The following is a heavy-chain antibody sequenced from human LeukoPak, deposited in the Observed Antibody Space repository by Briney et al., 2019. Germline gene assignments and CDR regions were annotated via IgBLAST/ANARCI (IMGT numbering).Heavy chain of an antibody. CDR1: GGSFSGFY. CDR3: ASGVGYLFPTN. CDR2: VNLSGGA. D-gene: IGHD5-18*01. V-gene: IGHV4-34*01. Sequence: SETLSLTCAIYGGSFSGFYWSWIRQPPGKGLEWIGEVNLSGGAFYNPSLKSRVTISIDTSKQQFSLKLRSVAAADTAHYYCASGVGYLFPTNWGQGTPVTVSS. J-gene: IGHJ4*02.